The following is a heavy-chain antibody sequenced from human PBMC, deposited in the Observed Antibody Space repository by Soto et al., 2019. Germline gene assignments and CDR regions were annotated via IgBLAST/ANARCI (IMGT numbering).Heavy chain of an antibody. CDR2: IATGGDT. Sequence: EVQLVESGGGLVQPGGSLRLSCAASGFTFSSYDMHWVRQATGKGLEWVSGIATGGDTYYPGSVKGRFTISRENAKNSLYLQMNSLRAENAPVYCRASGPLVLCTWYFELWGRGTLVTVSS. CDR3: ASGPLVLCTWYFEL. CDR1: GFTFSSYD. J-gene: IGHJ2*01. D-gene: IGHD2-8*01. V-gene: IGHV3-13*01.